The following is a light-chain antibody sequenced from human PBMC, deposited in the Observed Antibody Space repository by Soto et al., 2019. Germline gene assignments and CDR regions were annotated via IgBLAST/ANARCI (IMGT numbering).Light chain of an antibody. CDR1: KLEKKF. Sequence: SYELTQPPSVSVSPGQTATITCSGDKLEKKFVCWYQQRPGQPPVLVIYQDDKRPPGIPERFSGSNSGNTATLTIGGTQAVDEAAYYCQAWDTTTYVFGTGTKVTV. V-gene: IGLV3-1*01. J-gene: IGLJ1*01. CDR2: QDD. CDR3: QAWDTTTYV.